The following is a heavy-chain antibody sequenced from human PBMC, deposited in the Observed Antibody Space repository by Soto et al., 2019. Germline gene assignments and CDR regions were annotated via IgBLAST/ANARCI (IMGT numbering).Heavy chain of an antibody. V-gene: IGHV4-59*01. CDR2: IYYSGST. CDR3: ARGEVQCSGGSCYSLFDY. D-gene: IGHD2-15*01. Sequence: SETLSLTCTVSGGSISSYYWSWIRQPPGKGLEWIGYIYYSGSTNYNPSLKSRVTISVDTSKNQFSLKLSSVTAADTAVYYCARGEVQCSGGSCYSLFDYWGQGTLVTVSS. J-gene: IGHJ4*02. CDR1: GGSISSYY.